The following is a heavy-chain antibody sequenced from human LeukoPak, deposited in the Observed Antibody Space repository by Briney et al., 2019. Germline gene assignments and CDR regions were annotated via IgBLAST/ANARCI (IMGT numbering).Heavy chain of an antibody. V-gene: IGHV1-69*05. J-gene: IGHJ6*03. CDR2: IIPILGTA. D-gene: IGHD3-3*01. CDR1: GGTFSSYA. CDR3: AREVTIFGVVIIRSYYYYMDV. Sequence: SVKVSCKASGGTFSSYAISWVRQAPGQGLELMGRIIPILGTANYAQKFQGRVTITTDESTSTAYMELSSLRSEDTAVYYCAREVTIFGVVIIRSYYYYMDVWGKGTTVTVSS.